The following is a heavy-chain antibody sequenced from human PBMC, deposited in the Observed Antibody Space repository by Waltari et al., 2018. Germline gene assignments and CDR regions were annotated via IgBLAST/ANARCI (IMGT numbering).Heavy chain of an antibody. V-gene: IGHV4-59*11. CDR1: GGSISSHY. J-gene: IGHJ6*02. D-gene: IGHD3-10*01. CDR2: ISYSVST. CDR3: ARDIGGVYYYYGMDV. Sequence: QVQLQESGPGLVKPSETLSLTCTVSGGSISSHYWSWIRQPPGKGLEWIGYISYSVSTNYNPSLKSRVTISVDTSKNQFSLKLSSVTAADTAVYYCARDIGGVYYYYGMDVWGQGTTVTVSS.